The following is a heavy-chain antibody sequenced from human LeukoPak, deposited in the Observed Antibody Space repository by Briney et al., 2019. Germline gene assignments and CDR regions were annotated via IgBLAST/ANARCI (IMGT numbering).Heavy chain of an antibody. CDR1: GDSISSYY. CDR2: IYYIGST. CDR3: ARDYAFDI. Sequence: SETLSLTCTVSGDSISSYYWSWIRQPPGKGLEWIGYIYYIGSTNYNPSLKGRVTISVDTSKSQFSLKLSSVTAADTAVYYCARDYAFDIWGQGTMVTVSS. V-gene: IGHV4-59*01. J-gene: IGHJ3*02.